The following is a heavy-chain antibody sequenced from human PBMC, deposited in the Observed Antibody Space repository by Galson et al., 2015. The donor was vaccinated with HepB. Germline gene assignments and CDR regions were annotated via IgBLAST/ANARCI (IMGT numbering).Heavy chain of an antibody. D-gene: IGHD4-17*01. Sequence: SVKVSCKASGYTFTSYAMNWVRQAPGQGLEWMGWINTNTGNPTYAQGFTGRFAFSLDTSVSTAYLQISSLKAEDTAVYYCARGGMTTVTGDWFDPWGQGTLVTVSS. CDR2: INTNTGNP. CDR3: ARGGMTTVTGDWFDP. CDR1: GYTFTSYA. V-gene: IGHV7-4-1*02. J-gene: IGHJ5*02.